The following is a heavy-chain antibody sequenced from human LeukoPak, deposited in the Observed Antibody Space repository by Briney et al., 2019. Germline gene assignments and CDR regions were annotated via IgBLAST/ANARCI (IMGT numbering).Heavy chain of an antibody. Sequence: SVKVSCKASGGTFSSYAISRVRQAPGQGLEWMGGIIPIFGTANYAQKFQGRVTITTDESTSTAYMELSSLRSEDTAVYYCARGGIAAAGYYYYYMDVWGKGTTVTVSS. CDR3: ARGGIAAAGYYYYYMDV. CDR1: GGTFSSYA. CDR2: IIPIFGTA. J-gene: IGHJ6*03. D-gene: IGHD6-13*01. V-gene: IGHV1-69*05.